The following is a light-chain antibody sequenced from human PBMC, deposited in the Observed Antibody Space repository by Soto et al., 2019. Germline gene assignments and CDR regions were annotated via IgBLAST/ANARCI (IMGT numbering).Light chain of an antibody. V-gene: IGLV2-14*01. CDR2: EVS. CDR1: SSDVGRYDY. J-gene: IGLJ1*01. Sequence: QSVLTQPASVSGSPGQSITISCTGTSSDVGRYDYVSWYQQHPGKAPKLMIYEVSNRPSGVSNRFSGSKSGNTASLTISGLQAEDEADYYCSSYTSSDTFYVFGTGTKLTVL. CDR3: SSYTSSDTFYV.